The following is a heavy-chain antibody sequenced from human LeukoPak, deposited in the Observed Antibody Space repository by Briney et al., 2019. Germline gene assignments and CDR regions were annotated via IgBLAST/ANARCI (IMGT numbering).Heavy chain of an antibody. D-gene: IGHD4-17*01. CDR1: GGTLSKYA. V-gene: IGHV1-69*05. Sequence: VKDSCKGSGGTLSKYAISWVGPAPGQGLEGMRGIIPIFGTANYAQPFQSRVTITTDESTSTAYMELSSLRSEDTTVYYCAAHTDLRSSLGYGAQETLFTVSS. CDR2: IIPIFGTA. J-gene: IGHJ4*02. CDR3: AAHTDLRSSLGY.